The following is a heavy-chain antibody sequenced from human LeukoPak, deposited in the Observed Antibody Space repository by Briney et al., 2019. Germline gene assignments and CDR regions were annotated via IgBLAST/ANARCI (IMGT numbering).Heavy chain of an antibody. D-gene: IGHD5-18*01. Sequence: ASVKVSCKASGYTFTSYAMHWVRQAPGQRLEWMGWINAGNGNTKYSQKFQGRVTITRDTSASTAYMELSSLRSEDTAVYYCARVFDSYGYYYGMDVWGQGTTVSVSS. CDR3: ARVFDSYGYYYGMDV. CDR1: GYTFTSYA. CDR2: INAGNGNT. J-gene: IGHJ6*02. V-gene: IGHV1-3*01.